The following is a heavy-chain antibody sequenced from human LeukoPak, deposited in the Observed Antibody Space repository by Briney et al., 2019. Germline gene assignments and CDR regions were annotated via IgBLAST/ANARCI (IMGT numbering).Heavy chain of an antibody. V-gene: IGHV3-48*01. J-gene: IGHJ4*02. CDR2: ISSSSSTI. CDR1: GFTFSSYS. Sequence: PGGSLRLSCAASGFTFSSYSMNWVRQAPGKGLEWVSYISSSSSTIYYADSVKGRFTISRDNSKNTLYLQMNSLRAEDTAVYYCAKDMGDSGIDYWGQGTLVTVSS. CDR3: AKDMGDSGIDY. D-gene: IGHD1-26*01.